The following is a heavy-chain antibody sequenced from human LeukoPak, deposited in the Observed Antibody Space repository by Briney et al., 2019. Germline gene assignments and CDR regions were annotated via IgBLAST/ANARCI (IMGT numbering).Heavy chain of an antibody. V-gene: IGHV1-18*01. CDR3: TYDSSGYHDY. D-gene: IGHD3-22*01. J-gene: IGHJ4*02. CDR2: ISAYNGNT. Sequence: ASVKVSCKASGYTFTSYDINWVRQATGQGLEWMGWISAYNGNTNYAQKLQGRVTMTTDTSTSTAYMELRSLRSDDTAVYYCTYDSSGYHDYWGQGTLVTVSS. CDR1: GYTFTSYD.